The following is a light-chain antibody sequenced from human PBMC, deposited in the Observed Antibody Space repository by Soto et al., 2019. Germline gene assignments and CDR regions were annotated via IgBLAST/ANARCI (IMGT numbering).Light chain of an antibody. CDR3: QQYNSYSLVT. V-gene: IGKV1-5*01. Sequence: DIQMTQSPSTLSASVGDRVTITCRASQSVSSWLAWYQQKPGKVPKLLIYDASSLEGGVPSRFSGSGSVTEFTLTISSRQPDDFATYYCQQYNSYSLVTFGQGTKVEIK. CDR1: QSVSSW. CDR2: DAS. J-gene: IGKJ1*01.